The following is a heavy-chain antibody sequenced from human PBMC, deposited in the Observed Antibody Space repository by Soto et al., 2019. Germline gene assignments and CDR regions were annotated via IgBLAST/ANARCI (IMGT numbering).Heavy chain of an antibody. J-gene: IGHJ3*02. CDR1: WYGFTNYC. V-gene: IGHV5-10-1*01. D-gene: IGHD3-10*01. Sequence: GGALEIFRKGSWYGFTNYCIMLVPHVPGKGLEWMGRIDRSDFYTNYTPSFQGHVTISADKSISTAYLQWSSLKASDTALYYCARRGEGEGGAFDIWGLGTRVTVSS. CDR3: ARRGEGEGGAFDI. CDR2: IDRSDFYT.